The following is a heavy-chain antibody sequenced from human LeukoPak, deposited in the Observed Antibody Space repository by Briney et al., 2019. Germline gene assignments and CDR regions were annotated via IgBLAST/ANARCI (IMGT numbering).Heavy chain of an antibody. V-gene: IGHV1-18*01. J-gene: IGHJ6*02. Sequence: ASVKVSCTASGYTFTSYGISWVRQAPGQGLEWMGWISAYNGNTNYAQKLQGRVTMTTDTSTSTAYMELRSLRSDDTAVYYCARVEYSSSWSTPYDYYYGMDVWGQGPTVTVSS. CDR1: GYTFTSYG. CDR3: ARVEYSSSWSTPYDYYYGMDV. CDR2: ISAYNGNT. D-gene: IGHD6-13*01.